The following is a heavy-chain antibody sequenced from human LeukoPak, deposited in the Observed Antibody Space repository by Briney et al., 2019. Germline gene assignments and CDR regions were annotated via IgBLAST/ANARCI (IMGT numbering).Heavy chain of an antibody. Sequence: GESLRISCKGSGYSFTSYWISWARQMPGKGLEGMGRIDPSDSYTNYSPSFQGHVTISADKSISTAYLQWSSLKASDTAMYYCARQVEDIVVVVAATPHYGMDVWGKGTTVTVSS. V-gene: IGHV5-10-1*01. CDR2: IDPSDSYT. J-gene: IGHJ6*04. D-gene: IGHD2-15*01. CDR3: ARQVEDIVVVVAATPHYGMDV. CDR1: GYSFTSYW.